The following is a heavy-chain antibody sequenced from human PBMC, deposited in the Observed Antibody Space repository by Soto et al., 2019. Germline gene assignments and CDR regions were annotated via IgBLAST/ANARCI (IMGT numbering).Heavy chain of an antibody. CDR2: ISQDGSNK. CDR3: VKDVGYCSGTTCYWIYYDGMEV. Sequence: GGSLRLSCAASGCSFSSSPIHWARQAPWKGPESVAVISQDGSNKYYADAVKARVTISSYNSKNTLQVQMNSLRAEDPAVYYCVKDVGYCSGTTCYWIYYDGMEVWGQGTTFTVSS. CDR1: GCSFSSSP. J-gene: IGHJ6*02. D-gene: IGHD2-2*01. V-gene: IGHV3-30*18.